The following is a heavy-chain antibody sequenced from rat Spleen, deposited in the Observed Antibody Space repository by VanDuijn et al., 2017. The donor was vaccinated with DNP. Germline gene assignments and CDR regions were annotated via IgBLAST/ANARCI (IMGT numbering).Heavy chain of an antibody. CDR3: TRGYPGYFDF. J-gene: IGHJ1*01. V-gene: IGHV2-19*01. CDR2: IRSGGST. Sequence: QVQLKESGPGLVQPSQTLSLTCTVSGFSLTDYNVHWVRQPPGKGLEWMGRIRSGGSTDYNSTLKSRLSVSRDTSNSQVFLKMNSLQTEDTAIYFCTRGYPGYFDFWGPGTMVTVSS. D-gene: IGHD1-4*01. CDR1: GFSLTDYN.